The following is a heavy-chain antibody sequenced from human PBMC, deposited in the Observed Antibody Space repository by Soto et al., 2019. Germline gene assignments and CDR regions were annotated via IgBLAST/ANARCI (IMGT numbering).Heavy chain of an antibody. Sequence: SETLSLTCTVSGGSISSSSYYWGWIRQPPGKGLEWIGSIYYSGSTYYNPSLKSRVTISVDTSKNQFSLKLSSVTAADTAVYYCARHLRYYDILTRSFYYYYYGMDVWGQGTTVTVSS. V-gene: IGHV4-39*01. CDR3: ARHLRYYDILTRSFYYYYYGMDV. J-gene: IGHJ6*02. D-gene: IGHD3-9*01. CDR2: IYYSGST. CDR1: GGSISSSSYY.